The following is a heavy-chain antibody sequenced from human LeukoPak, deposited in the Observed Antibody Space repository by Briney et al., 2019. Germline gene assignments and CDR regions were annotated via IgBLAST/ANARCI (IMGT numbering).Heavy chain of an antibody. J-gene: IGHJ4*02. Sequence: SETLSLTCTVSGDSIRSSSYYWGWVRQSPGKGLEWIGAIYFSGSTYHNPSLKSRVTLSVDTSKSQFSLNLNSVTAADTAVYYCARDSSGYSTGYFDYWGQGTLVTVSS. CDR2: IYFSGST. V-gene: IGHV4-39*07. CDR1: GDSIRSSSYY. D-gene: IGHD2-8*02. CDR3: ARDSSGYSTGYFDY.